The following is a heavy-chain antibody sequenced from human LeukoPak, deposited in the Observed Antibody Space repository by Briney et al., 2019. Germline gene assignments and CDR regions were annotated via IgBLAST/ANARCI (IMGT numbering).Heavy chain of an antibody. CDR3: AKNPRPMIVVVVFDY. Sequence: PGRSLRLSCAASGFTFSSYGMHWVRQAPGKGLVWVAVIWYDGSNKYYADSVKGRFTISRDNSKNTLYLQMNSLRAEDTAVYYCAKNPRPMIVVVVFDYWGQGTLVTVSS. J-gene: IGHJ4*02. V-gene: IGHV3-33*06. CDR2: IWYDGSNK. CDR1: GFTFSSYG. D-gene: IGHD3-22*01.